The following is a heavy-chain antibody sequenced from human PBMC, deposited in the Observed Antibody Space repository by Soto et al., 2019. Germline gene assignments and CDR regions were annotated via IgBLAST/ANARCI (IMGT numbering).Heavy chain of an antibody. D-gene: IGHD2-15*01. CDR1: GGSIFSSEYY. CDR2: MSYSGST. V-gene: IGHV4-39*01. Sequence: PSETLSLTCSVSGGSIFSSEYYWGWIRQAPGKGLEWIGSMSYSGSTLHNPSLRSRVTMSVDTPKSQFSLKLTSVTATDTALYYCTRLVVVATSGCVGFDHWGQGSLVTVSS. J-gene: IGHJ4*02. CDR3: TRLVVVATSGCVGFDH.